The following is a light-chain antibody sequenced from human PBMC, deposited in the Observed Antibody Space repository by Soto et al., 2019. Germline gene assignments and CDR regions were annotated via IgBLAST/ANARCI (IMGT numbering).Light chain of an antibody. J-gene: IGKJ1*01. Sequence: EIVLKQSPGTLSLSPGERATLSCRASQSVSNNYLARYQQKPGQAPRLLIYGASNRATGIPDRFSGSGSGTDFTLTISRLEPEDFAVYYCKQYGSAPLTFGQGTKVDIK. CDR1: QSVSNNY. CDR3: KQYGSAPLT. V-gene: IGKV3-20*01. CDR2: GAS.